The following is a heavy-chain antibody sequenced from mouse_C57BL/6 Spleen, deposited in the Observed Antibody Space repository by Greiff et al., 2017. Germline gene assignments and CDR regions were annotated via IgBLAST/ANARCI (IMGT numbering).Heavy chain of an antibody. V-gene: IGHV1-47*01. D-gene: IGHD2-4*01. Sequence: QVQLQPSGAELVKPGASVKMSCKASGYTFTTYPLEWMKQNRGKSLEWIGNFHPYNDDAKYNEKFKGKATLTVEKSSNTVYLELSRLTSDDSAVYYCARPDDYDSWFAYWGQGTLVTVSA. CDR2: FHPYNDDA. J-gene: IGHJ3*01. CDR1: GYTFTTYP. CDR3: ARPDDYDSWFAY.